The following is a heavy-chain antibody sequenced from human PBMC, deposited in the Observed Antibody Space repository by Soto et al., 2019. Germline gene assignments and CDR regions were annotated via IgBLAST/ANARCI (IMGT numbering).Heavy chain of an antibody. Sequence: GGALRLSCAASGFTFSSYAMHWVRQAPGKGLEYVSAISTNGDSTYYANSVKDRFTISRDNSKNTLYLQMGSLRADDMAVYYCARVAVGAHFDYWGQGTLVTVSS. J-gene: IGHJ4*02. CDR2: ISTNGDST. CDR1: GFTFSSYA. CDR3: ARVAVGAHFDY. V-gene: IGHV3-64*01.